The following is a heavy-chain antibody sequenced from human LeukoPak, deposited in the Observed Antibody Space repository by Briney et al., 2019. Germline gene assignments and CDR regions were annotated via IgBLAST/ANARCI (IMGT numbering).Heavy chain of an antibody. V-gene: IGHV1-18*01. J-gene: IGHJ4*02. Sequence: ASVKVSCKASGYTFTSYGISWVRQAPGQGLERMGWISAYNGNTNYAQKLQGRVTMTTDTSTSTAYMELRSLRSDDTAVYYCARDLARSYYYGSGSYYNYYFDYWAREPWSPSPQ. CDR1: GYTFTSYG. D-gene: IGHD3-10*01. CDR2: ISAYNGNT. CDR3: ARDLARSYYYGSGSYYNYYFDY.